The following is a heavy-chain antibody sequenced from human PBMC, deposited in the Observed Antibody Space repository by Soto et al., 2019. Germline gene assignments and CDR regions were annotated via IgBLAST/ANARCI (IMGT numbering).Heavy chain of an antibody. CDR3: ARERVAGTLGFDY. CDR1: GGSISSYY. J-gene: IGHJ4*02. V-gene: IGHV4-59*01. CDR2: IYYSGST. Sequence: PSETLSLTCTVSGGSISSYYWSWIRQPPGKGLEWIGYIYYSGSTNYNPSLKSRVTISVDTSKNQFSLKLSSVTAADTAVYYCARERVAGTLGFDYWGQGTRVTVSS. D-gene: IGHD6-19*01.